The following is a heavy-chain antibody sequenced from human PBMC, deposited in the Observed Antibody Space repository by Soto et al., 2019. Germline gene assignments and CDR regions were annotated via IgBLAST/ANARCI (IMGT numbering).Heavy chain of an antibody. V-gene: IGHV1-69*01. CDR1: GGTFGSYA. CDR3: ARSSRRSGYYPKYYFDY. Sequence: KVSCKASGGTFGSYAISWVRQAPGQGLEWMGGIIPIFGTANYAQKFQGRVTITADESTSTAYMELSSLRSEDTAVYYCARSSRRSGYYPKYYFDYWGQGTLVTVSS. D-gene: IGHD3-22*01. J-gene: IGHJ4*02. CDR2: IIPIFGTA.